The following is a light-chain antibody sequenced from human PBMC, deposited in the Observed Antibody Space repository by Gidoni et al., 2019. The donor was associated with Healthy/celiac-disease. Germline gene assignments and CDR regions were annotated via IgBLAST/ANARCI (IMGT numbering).Light chain of an antibody. J-gene: IGKJ5*01. V-gene: IGKV4-1*01. CDR2: WAS. CDR1: QSVLYSSNNKNY. Sequence: DSVMTQSPDSLAVYLGERATINCKSSQSVLYSSNNKNYLAWYQQNPGQPPKLLIYWASTRESGVPDRFSGGGSGTDFILTSSSLQAEDVAVYYCQQYYSAPLTFGRGTRLEIK. CDR3: QQYYSAPLT.